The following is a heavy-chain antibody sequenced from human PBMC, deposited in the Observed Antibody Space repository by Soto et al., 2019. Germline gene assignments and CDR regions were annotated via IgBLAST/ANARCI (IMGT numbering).Heavy chain of an antibody. J-gene: IGHJ4*02. CDR3: ARMIAARPWETTLFDY. CDR1: GFTFSSYG. CDR2: IWYDGSNK. V-gene: IGHV3-33*01. D-gene: IGHD6-6*01. Sequence: GGSLRLSCAASGFTFSSYGMHWVRQAPGKGLEWVAVIWYDGSNKYYADSVKGRFTISRDNSKNTLYLQMNSLGAEDTAVYYCARMIAARPWETTLFDYWGQGTLVTVSS.